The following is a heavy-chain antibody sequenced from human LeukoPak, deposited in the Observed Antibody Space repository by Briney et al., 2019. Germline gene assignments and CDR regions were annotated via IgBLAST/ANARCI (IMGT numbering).Heavy chain of an antibody. CDR2: IKQDGSEK. Sequence: GGSLKLSCAASGFTFSSYWMSWVRQAPGKGLEWVANIKQDGSEKYYVDSLKGRFTISRDNAKNSLYLQMNSLRAEDTAVYYCARERGYGDYVDYWGQGTLVTISS. J-gene: IGHJ4*02. D-gene: IGHD4-17*01. V-gene: IGHV3-7*01. CDR1: GFTFSSYW. CDR3: ARERGYGDYVDY.